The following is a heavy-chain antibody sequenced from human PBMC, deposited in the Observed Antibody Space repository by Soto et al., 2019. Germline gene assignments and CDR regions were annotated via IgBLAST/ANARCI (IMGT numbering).Heavy chain of an antibody. V-gene: IGHV1-18*01. CDR3: AREHCTNGVCYWYY. J-gene: IGHJ4*02. Sequence: ASVKVSCKASGYTFTSYGISWVRQAPGQGLEWMGWISAYNGNTNYAQKLQGRVTMTTDTSTSTAYMELRSLRSDDTAVYYCAREHCTNGVCYWYYWGQGTLVTVSS. CDR1: GYTFTSYG. D-gene: IGHD2-8*01. CDR2: ISAYNGNT.